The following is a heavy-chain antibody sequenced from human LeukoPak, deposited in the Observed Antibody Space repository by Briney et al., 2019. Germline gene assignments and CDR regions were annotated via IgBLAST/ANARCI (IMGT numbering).Heavy chain of an antibody. Sequence: ASVKVSCKVSGYTFTGYYMHWVRQAPGQGLEWMGWINPNSGATNSAQKFQGRATMNRDTSISTAYMELSRLRSDDTAVYYCARGSDSSSWYSPSDYWGQGTLVTVSS. J-gene: IGHJ4*02. D-gene: IGHD6-13*01. V-gene: IGHV1-2*02. CDR3: ARGSDSSSWYSPSDY. CDR1: GYTFTGYY. CDR2: INPNSGAT.